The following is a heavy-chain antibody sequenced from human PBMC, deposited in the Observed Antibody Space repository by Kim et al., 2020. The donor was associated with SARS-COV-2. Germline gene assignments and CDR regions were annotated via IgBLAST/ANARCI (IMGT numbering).Heavy chain of an antibody. CDR3: ARQARIVVVTGKPNYF. CDR1: GGSISTSDYY. Sequence: SETLSLTCSVSGGSISTSDYYWAWIRQTPGKGLEWLASIYYIGKSYYNTSLKSRLATSIDTSNDQFSLKLTSVTATDTAVYYCARQARIVVVTGKPNYF. V-gene: IGHV4-39*01. D-gene: IGHD2-21*02. J-gene: IGHJ4*01. CDR2: IYYIGKS.